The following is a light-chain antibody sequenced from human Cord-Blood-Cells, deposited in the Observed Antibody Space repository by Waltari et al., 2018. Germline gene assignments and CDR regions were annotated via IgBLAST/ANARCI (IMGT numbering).Light chain of an antibody. V-gene: IGLV2-14*01. CDR3: SSYTSSSTL. J-gene: IGLJ1*01. CDR1: SIAVGGSNS. CDR2: DVS. Sequence: QSPLPQPASVSASPGQSLTTSCTGTSIAVGGSNSVSCYQQHPGNAPKLMIYDVSNRPSGVSNRFSGSNSGNTAPLTISGLQAEDEADYYCSSYTSSSTLFGTGTKVTVL.